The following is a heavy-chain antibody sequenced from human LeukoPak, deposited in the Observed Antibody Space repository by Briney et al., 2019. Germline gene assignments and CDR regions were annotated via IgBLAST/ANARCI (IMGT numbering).Heavy chain of an antibody. J-gene: IGHJ3*02. D-gene: IGHD6-13*01. Sequence: SETLSLTCTVSGGSITPYYYYWIRQPAGKGLEYIGRIHTSGITNYNPSLKSRVTISVDKSNNYFSLKLSSVTAADTAVYYCARDFSSSCYAFDIWGQGTMVIVSS. CDR1: GGSITPYY. CDR3: ARDFSSSCYAFDI. CDR2: IHTSGIT. V-gene: IGHV4-4*07.